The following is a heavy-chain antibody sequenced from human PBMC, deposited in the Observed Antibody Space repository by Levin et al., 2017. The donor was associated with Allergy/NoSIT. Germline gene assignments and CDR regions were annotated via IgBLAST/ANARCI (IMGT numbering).Heavy chain of an antibody. CDR2: IKSKTDGGTT. V-gene: IGHV3-15*01. D-gene: IGHD6-19*01. J-gene: IGHJ3*02. Sequence: GGSLRLSCAASGFTFSNAWMSWVRQAPGKGLEWVGRIKSKTDGGTTDYAAPVKGRFSISRDDSKNTLYLQMNSLKTEDTAVYYCTTDPHSSGWYNDAFDIWGQGTMVTVSS. CDR3: TTDPHSSGWYNDAFDI. CDR1: GFTFSNAW.